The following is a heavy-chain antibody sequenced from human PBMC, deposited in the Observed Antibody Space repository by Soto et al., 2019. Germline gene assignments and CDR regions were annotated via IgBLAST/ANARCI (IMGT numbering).Heavy chain of an antibody. CDR3: ASWDGSSDAFDI. CDR1: GFTFSSYA. D-gene: IGHD1-26*01. V-gene: IGHV3-23*01. CDR2: ISGSGGST. J-gene: IGHJ3*02. Sequence: PGGSLRLSCAASGFTFSSYAMSWVRQAPGKGLEWVSAISGSGGSTYYADSVKGRFTISRDNSKNTLYLQMNSLRAEDTAVYYCASWDGSSDAFDIWGQGTMVTVSS.